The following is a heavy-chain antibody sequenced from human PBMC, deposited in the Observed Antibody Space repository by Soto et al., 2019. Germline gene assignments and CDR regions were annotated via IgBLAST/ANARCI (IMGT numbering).Heavy chain of an antibody. D-gene: IGHD1-20*01. J-gene: IGHJ5*01. CDR1: GGKCGDYA. CDR3: VKDALPHTGRHDGLGIPAQPIIVSLHS. CDR2: IGGTGGSP. Sequence: GVPLRVRYGAAGGKCGDYAMCCIRQDPGKGLEWASHIGGTGGSPQYTDSVKGRFTISRDNSKSTLYLQMNSLRVEDTAVYYCVKDALPHTGRHDGLGIPAQPIIVSLHS. V-gene: IGHV3-23*01.